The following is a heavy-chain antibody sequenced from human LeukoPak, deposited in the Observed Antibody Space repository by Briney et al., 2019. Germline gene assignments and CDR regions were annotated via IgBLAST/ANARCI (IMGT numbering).Heavy chain of an antibody. CDR3: ARDSSPYYDSSGYYYEIFDY. D-gene: IGHD3-22*01. CDR1: GFTFDDYA. CDR2: ISSSSSYI. J-gene: IGHJ4*02. Sequence: GGSLRLSCTASGFTFDDYAITWFRQAPGKGLEWVSSISSSSSYIYYADSVKGRFTISRDNAKNSLYLQMNSLRAEDTAVYYCARDSSPYYDSSGYYYEIFDYWGQGTLVTVSS. V-gene: IGHV3-21*01.